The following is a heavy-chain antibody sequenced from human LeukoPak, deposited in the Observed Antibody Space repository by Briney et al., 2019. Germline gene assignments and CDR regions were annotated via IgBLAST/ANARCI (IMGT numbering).Heavy chain of an antibody. CDR2: ISAYNGNT. CDR1: GYTFTSYG. CDR3: ARVQIAARPGLYDY. J-gene: IGHJ4*02. Sequence: VASVKVSCKASGYTFTSYGISWVRQAPGQGLEWMGWISAYNGNTNYAQKLQGRVTMTTDTSTSTAYMELRSLRSDDTAVYYCARVQIAARPGLYDYWGQGTLVTVSS. V-gene: IGHV1-18*01. D-gene: IGHD6-6*01.